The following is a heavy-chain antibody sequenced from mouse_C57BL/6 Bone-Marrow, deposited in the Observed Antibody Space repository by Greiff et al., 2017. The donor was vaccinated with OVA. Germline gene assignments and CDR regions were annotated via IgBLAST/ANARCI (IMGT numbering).Heavy chain of an antibody. CDR3: ASSYYAPYYFDY. CDR2: IRNKANGYTT. V-gene: IGHV7-3*01. Sequence: EVNVVESGGGLVQPGGSLSLSCAASGFTFTDYYMSWVRQPPGKALEWLGFIRNKANGYTTEYSASVKGRFTISRDNSQSILYLQMNALRAEDSATYYCASSYYAPYYFDYWGQGTTLTVSS. CDR1: GFTFTDYY. D-gene: IGHD1-1*01. J-gene: IGHJ2*01.